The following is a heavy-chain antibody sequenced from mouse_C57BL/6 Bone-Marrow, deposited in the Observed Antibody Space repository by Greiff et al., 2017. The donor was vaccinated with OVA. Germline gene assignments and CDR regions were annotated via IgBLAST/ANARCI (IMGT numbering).Heavy chain of an antibody. Sequence: QVQLQQSGPELVNPGSSVKLSCKASGYTFTSYDINWVKQRPGQGLEWIGWIYPRDGSTKYNEKFKGKATLTVDTSSSTAYMELHRLTSEDSAVYVCAREDYYGSSNDGFAYWGQGTLVTVSA. CDR1: GYTFTSYD. D-gene: IGHD1-1*01. J-gene: IGHJ3*01. CDR3: AREDYYGSSNDGFAY. CDR2: IYPRDGST. V-gene: IGHV1-85*01.